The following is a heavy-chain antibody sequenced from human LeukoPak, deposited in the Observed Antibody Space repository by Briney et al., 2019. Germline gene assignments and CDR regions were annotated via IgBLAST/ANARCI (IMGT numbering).Heavy chain of an antibody. D-gene: IGHD1/OR15-1a*01. Sequence: GGSLRLSCAASGFTFSSYCMHWVRQAPGKGLEWVAVISYDGSNKYYADSVKGRFTISRDNSKNTLYPQMNSLRAEDTAVYYCAKASEQGYYGMDVWGQGTTVTVSS. V-gene: IGHV3-30*18. CDR3: AKASEQGYYGMDV. CDR1: GFTFSSYC. CDR2: ISYDGSNK. J-gene: IGHJ6*02.